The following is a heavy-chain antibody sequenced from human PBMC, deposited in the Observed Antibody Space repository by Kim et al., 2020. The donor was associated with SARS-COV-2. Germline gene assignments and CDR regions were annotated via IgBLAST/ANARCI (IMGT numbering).Heavy chain of an antibody. D-gene: IGHD4-4*01. CDR3: ARVDYSEGWTVPFFDY. V-gene: IGHV1-3*02. J-gene: IGHJ4*02. Sequence: QEVQGRVTITRDTSASTSYMELTSLASEDTAVYYCARVDYSEGWTVPFFDYWGQGTPVTVSS.